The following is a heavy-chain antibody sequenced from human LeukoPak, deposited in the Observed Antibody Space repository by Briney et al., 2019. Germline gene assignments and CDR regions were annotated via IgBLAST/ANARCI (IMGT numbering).Heavy chain of an antibody. J-gene: IGHJ4*02. Sequence: SETLSLTCAVYGGSFSGYYWSWIRQPPGKGLEWIGEINHSGSTNYNPSLKSRVTISVDTSKNQFSLKLSSVTAADTAVYYCARDSRRDRGIQPYDYWGQGTLVTVSS. CDR2: INHSGST. CDR1: GGSFSGYY. V-gene: IGHV4-34*01. D-gene: IGHD5-18*01. CDR3: ARDSRRDRGIQPYDY.